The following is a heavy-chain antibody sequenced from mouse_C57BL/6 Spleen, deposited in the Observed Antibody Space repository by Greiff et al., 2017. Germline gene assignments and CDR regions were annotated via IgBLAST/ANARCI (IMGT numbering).Heavy chain of an antibody. D-gene: IGHD3-2*02. CDR3: ATGPAWFAY. CDR2: IDPSESYT. J-gene: IGHJ3*01. CDR1: GYTFTSYW. Sequence: QVQLQQPGAELVRPGTSVKLSCKASGYTFTSYWMHWVKQRPGQGLEWIGVIDPSESYTNYNQKFKGKATLTVDTSSSTAYMQLSSLTSEDSAVYYCATGPAWFAYWGQGTLVTVSA. V-gene: IGHV1-59*01.